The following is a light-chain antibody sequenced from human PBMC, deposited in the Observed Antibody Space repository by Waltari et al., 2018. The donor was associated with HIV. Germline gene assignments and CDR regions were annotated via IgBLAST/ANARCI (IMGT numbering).Light chain of an antibody. V-gene: IGKV3D-15*01. J-gene: IGKJ2*01. CDR3: QQYNNWPRT. CDR2: GAS. Sequence: EIVMTQSPATLSVSPGERATLSCRASQSVSSNLAWYQQKPGQAPRLLIYGASTRATGTPARFSGSGSGTDFTLTISSLQSEDCAVYYCQQYNNWPRTFGQGTKPEIK. CDR1: QSVSSN.